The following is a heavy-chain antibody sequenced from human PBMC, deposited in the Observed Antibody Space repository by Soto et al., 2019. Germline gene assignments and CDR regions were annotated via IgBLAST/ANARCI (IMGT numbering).Heavy chain of an antibody. J-gene: IGHJ4*02. V-gene: IGHV3-30*03. Sequence: QVQLLESGGGVVQPGRSLRLSCAASGFTFSRFGMHWVRQAPGKGLEWVAVISYDGSIKYYADSVKGRFTISRDNSKNTLFLQMNSLRPEDTAVYYCAANFDYWSQGTLVTVSS. CDR1: GFTFSRFG. CDR2: ISYDGSIK. CDR3: AANFDY.